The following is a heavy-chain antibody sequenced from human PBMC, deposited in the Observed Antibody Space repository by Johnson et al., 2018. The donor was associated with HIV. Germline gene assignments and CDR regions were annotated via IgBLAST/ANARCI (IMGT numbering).Heavy chain of an antibody. D-gene: IGHD3-22*01. CDR2: IKQDGSEK. CDR1: GFPFRDSA. Sequence: EVQVVESGGGVVQPGTSLRLSCAASGFPFRDSAMHWVRQAPGRGMEWVANIKQDGSEKYYVDSVKGRFTISRDNDKNSLYLQMNSLRVEDKALYYCARDLAVVDIGHYAFDIWGQGTLVTVSS. J-gene: IGHJ3*02. CDR3: ARDLAVVDIGHYAFDI. V-gene: IGHV3-7*03.